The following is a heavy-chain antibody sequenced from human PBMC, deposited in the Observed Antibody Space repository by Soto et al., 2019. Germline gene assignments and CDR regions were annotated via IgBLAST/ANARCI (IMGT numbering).Heavy chain of an antibody. CDR2: IYHSGST. D-gene: IGHD2-15*01. CDR3: ARTPGT. V-gene: IGHV4-59*12. Sequence: SETLSLTCTVSGGSIFNYYWSWIRQPPGKGLEWIGYIYHSGSTYYNPSLKSRVTISVDTSKNQFSLKLSSVTAADTAVYYCARTPGTWGQGTLVTVSS. J-gene: IGHJ5*02. CDR1: GGSIFNYY.